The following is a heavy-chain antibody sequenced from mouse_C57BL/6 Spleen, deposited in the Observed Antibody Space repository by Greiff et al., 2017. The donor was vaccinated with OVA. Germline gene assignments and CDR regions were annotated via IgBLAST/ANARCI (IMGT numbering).Heavy chain of an antibody. J-gene: IGHJ1*03. CDR2: FHPYNDDT. CDR3: ARHGKDWYFDV. CDR1: GYTFTTSP. V-gene: IGHV1-47*01. Sequence: VQLQQTGAELVKPGASVKMSCKASGYTFTTSPIEWMKQNHGKSLEWIGNFHPYNDDTKNNEKFKGKATLTVEKSSSTVYLALSRVKSDDSAVYYCARHGKDWYFDVWGTGTPVTVSS.